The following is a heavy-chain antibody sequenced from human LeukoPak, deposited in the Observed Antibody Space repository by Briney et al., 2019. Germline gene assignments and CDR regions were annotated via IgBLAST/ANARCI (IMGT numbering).Heavy chain of an antibody. V-gene: IGHV3-48*03. CDR2: ISSSGSTI. J-gene: IGHJ5*02. CDR1: GFTFNTFS. CDR3: ARDQYYYDSSIGHWFDP. Sequence: PGGSLRLSCAASGFTFNTFSMNWVRQAPGKGLEWVSYISSSGSTIYYADSVKGRFTISRDNAKNSLYLQMNSLRAEDTAVYYCARDQYYYDSSIGHWFDPWGQGTLVTVSS. D-gene: IGHD3-22*01.